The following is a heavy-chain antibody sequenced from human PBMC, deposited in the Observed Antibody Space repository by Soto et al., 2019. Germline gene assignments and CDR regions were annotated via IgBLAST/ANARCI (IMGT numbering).Heavy chain of an antibody. V-gene: IGHV3-30-3*01. CDR2: ISFDGSIK. D-gene: IGHD3-22*01. CDR3: ARDASTFYESSASIFPAFDI. J-gene: IGHJ3*02. Sequence: QEQLVESGGGVVQPGRSLRLSCAASGFGFSNYAIHWVRQAPGKGLEWVAVISFDGSIKSYADSVKGRFTISRDNSKNTLYLRMDGLRAEDTAVFYCARDASTFYESSASIFPAFDIWGQGTMVTVSS. CDR1: GFGFSNYA.